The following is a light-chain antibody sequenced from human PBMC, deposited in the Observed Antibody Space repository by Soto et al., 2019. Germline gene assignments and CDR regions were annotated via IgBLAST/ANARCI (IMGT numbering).Light chain of an antibody. CDR3: CSYAGSSTVYV. J-gene: IGLJ1*01. CDR2: GGN. V-gene: IGLV2-23*01. CDR1: SSDVGSYNL. Sequence: QAVVTQPASVSGSPGQSITISCTGTSSDVGSYNLVSWYQQRPGQAPKLIIYGGNKRPSGVSNRFSASKSANTASLTISGLQAEDEADYYCCSYAGSSTVYVFGTGTKLTVL.